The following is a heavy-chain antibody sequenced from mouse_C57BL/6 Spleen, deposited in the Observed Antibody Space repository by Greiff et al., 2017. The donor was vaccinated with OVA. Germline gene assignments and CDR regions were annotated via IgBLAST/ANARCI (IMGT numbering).Heavy chain of an antibody. CDR1: GYTFTSYW. D-gene: IGHD1-1*02. CDR2: INPSSGYT. Sequence: QVQLQQSGAELAKPGASVKLSCKASGYTFTSYWMHWVKQRPGQGLEWIGYINPSSGYTKYNQKFKDKATLTADKSPSTAYMQLSSLTYEDSAVYYCARGSGGCYGCFDYWGQGTTLTVSA. J-gene: IGHJ2*01. CDR3: ARGSGGCYGCFDY. V-gene: IGHV1-7*01.